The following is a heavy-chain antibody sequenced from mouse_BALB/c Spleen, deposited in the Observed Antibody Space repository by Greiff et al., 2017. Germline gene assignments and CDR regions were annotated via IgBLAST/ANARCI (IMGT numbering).Heavy chain of an antibody. CDR3: ARLVWYAMDY. CDR1: GFAFSSYD. Sequence: EVQGVESGGGLVKPGGSLKLSCAASGFAFSSYDMYWVRQTPEKRLEWVAYISSGGGSTYYPDTVKGRFTISRDNAKNTLYLQMSSLKSEDTAMYYCARLVWYAMDYWGQGTSVTVSS. J-gene: IGHJ4*01. CDR2: ISSGGGST. V-gene: IGHV5-12-1*01. D-gene: IGHD2-10*02.